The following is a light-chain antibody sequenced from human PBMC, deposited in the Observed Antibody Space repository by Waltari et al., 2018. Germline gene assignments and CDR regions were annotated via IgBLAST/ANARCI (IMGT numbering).Light chain of an antibody. V-gene: IGKV1-39*01. J-gene: IGKJ2*02. CDR3: QQTYSALCCT. Sequence: DIQMTQSPSSLSASVGDRVTITCRASQSISSYLNWYQQKPGKAPKLLIYAASSLQSGVPSRFSGSGSGTDFTLTIFSLQPEDFATYFCQQTYSALCCTFGQGTKLEIK. CDR1: QSISSY. CDR2: AAS.